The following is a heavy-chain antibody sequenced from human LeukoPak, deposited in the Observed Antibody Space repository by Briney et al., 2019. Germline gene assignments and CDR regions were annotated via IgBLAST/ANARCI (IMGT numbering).Heavy chain of an antibody. J-gene: IGHJ6*03. CDR2: ITTSSTYT. V-gene: IGHV3-21*01. CDR3: ARDPYSGTYGNTYYYYMDV. D-gene: IGHD1-26*01. CDR1: GFSFSSYN. Sequence: GGPLRLFCEASGFSFSSYNMDWVRQTPGNGLEWISSITTSSTYTFYADSVKGRFTISRDNARNSLYLQMNSLRVEDTAVYYCARDPYSGTYGNTYYYYMDVWGKGTTVTISS.